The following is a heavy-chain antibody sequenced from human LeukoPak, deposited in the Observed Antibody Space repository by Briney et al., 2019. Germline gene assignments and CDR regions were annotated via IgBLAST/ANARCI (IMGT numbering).Heavy chain of an antibody. J-gene: IGHJ6*02. CDR3: AKGYFDWLFITEDYGMDV. CDR2: IKQDGSEK. CDR1: GFTFSSYW. D-gene: IGHD3-9*01. V-gene: IGHV3-7*01. Sequence: GGSLRLSCAASGFTFSSYWMSWVRQAPGKGLEWVANIKQDGSEKYYVDSVKGRFTISRDNAKNSLYLQMNSLRAEDTAVYYCAKGYFDWLFITEDYGMDVWGQGTTVTVSS.